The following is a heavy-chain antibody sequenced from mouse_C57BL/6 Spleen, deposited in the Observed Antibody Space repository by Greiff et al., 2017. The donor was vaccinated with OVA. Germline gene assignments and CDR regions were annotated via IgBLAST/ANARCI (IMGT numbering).Heavy chain of an antibody. Sequence: EVMLVESGGGLVKPGGSLKLSCAASGFTFSDYGMHWVRQAPEKGLEWVAYISSGSSTIYYADTVKGRFTISRDNAKNTLFLQMTRLRSEDTAMYYCAREILLRSRGFDYWGQGTTLTVSS. V-gene: IGHV5-17*01. CDR3: AREILLRSRGFDY. CDR1: GFTFSDYG. D-gene: IGHD1-1*01. CDR2: ISSGSSTI. J-gene: IGHJ2*01.